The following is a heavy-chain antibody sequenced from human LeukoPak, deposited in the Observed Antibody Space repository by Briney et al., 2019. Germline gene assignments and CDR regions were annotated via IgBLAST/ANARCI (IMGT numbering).Heavy chain of an antibody. CDR3: ASSSGYYKMDAFDI. V-gene: IGHV4-30-2*01. Sequence: SETLSLTCAVSGGSISSGGYSWSWIRQPPGKGLEWIGYIYHSGSTYYNPSLKSRVTISVDRSKNQFSLKLSSVTAADTAVYYCASSSGYYKMDAFDIWGQGTMVPVSS. D-gene: IGHD3-22*01. CDR1: GGSISSGGYS. CDR2: IYHSGST. J-gene: IGHJ3*02.